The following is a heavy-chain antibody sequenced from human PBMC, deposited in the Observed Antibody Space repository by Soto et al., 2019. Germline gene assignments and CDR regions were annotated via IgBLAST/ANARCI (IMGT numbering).Heavy chain of an antibody. Sequence: PGESLKISCKGSGYSFTSYWISWVRQMPGKGLEWMGRIDPSDSYTNYSPSFQGHVTISADKSISTAYLQWSSLKVLDTAMCYCARHYRYYYYGMDVWGQGTTVTVSS. J-gene: IGHJ6*02. CDR3: ARHYRYYYYGMDV. CDR2: IDPSDSYT. CDR1: GYSFTSYW. D-gene: IGHD1-26*01. V-gene: IGHV5-10-1*01.